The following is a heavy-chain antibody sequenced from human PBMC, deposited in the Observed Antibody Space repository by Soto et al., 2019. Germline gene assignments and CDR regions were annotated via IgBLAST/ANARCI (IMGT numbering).Heavy chain of an antibody. CDR3: ARSYYYDSIGYWSGYFDY. V-gene: IGHV1-69*01. J-gene: IGHJ4*02. CDR2: IIPIFGTA. D-gene: IGHD3-22*01. CDR1: GGTFSSYA. Sequence: QVQLVQSGAEVKKPGSSVKVSCKASGGTFSSYAISWVRQAPGQGLEWMGGIIPIFGTANYAQKFQGRVTITADESTSTAYMELSSLRSEDTAVYYCARSYYYDSIGYWSGYFDYWGQGTLVTVSS.